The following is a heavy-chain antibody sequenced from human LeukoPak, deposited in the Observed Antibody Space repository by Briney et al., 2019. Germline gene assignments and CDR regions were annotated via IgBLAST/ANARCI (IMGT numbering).Heavy chain of an antibody. Sequence: ETLSLTCAVYGGSFSGYYWSWIRQPPGKGLEWIGEINHSGSTNYNPSLKSRVTISVDTSKNQFSLKLSSVTAADTAVYCCARDRPRWYFDLWGRGTLVTVSS. V-gene: IGHV4-34*01. J-gene: IGHJ2*01. CDR2: INHSGST. CDR1: GGSFSGYY. CDR3: ARDRPRWYFDL.